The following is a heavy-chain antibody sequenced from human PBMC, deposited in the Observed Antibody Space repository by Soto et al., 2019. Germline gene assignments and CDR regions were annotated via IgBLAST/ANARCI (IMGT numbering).Heavy chain of an antibody. CDR1: GGTFSSYA. D-gene: IGHD4-4*01. V-gene: IGHV1-69*13. CDR3: ARPTTDYSKDYYYGMDV. Sequence: SVKVSCKASGGTFSSYAISWVRQAPGQGLEWMGGIIPIFGTANYAQKFQGRVTITADESTSTAYMELSSLRSEDTAVYYCARPTTDYSKDYYYGMDVWGQGTTVTVSS. CDR2: IIPIFGTA. J-gene: IGHJ6*01.